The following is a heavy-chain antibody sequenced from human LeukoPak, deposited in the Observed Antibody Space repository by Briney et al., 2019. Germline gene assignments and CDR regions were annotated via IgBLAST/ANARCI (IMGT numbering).Heavy chain of an antibody. V-gene: IGHV1-2*02. CDR3: ARGGGRRGYYDSSGYSSAFDY. CDR1: GYTFTGYY. CDR2: INPNSGGT. J-gene: IGHJ4*02. Sequence: ASAKVSCKASGYTFTGYYMHWVRQAPGQGLEWMGWINPNSGGTNYAQKFQGRVTMTRDTSISTAYMELSRLRSDDTAVYYCARGGGRRGYYDSSGYSSAFDYWGQGTLVTVSS. D-gene: IGHD3-22*01.